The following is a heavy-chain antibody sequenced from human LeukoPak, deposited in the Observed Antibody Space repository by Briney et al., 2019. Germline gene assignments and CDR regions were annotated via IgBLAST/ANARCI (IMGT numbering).Heavy chain of an antibody. D-gene: IGHD3-9*01. J-gene: IGHJ4*02. CDR2: ISGGGGST. CDR1: GFTFSSYA. V-gene: IGHV3-23*01. CDR3: AKFYDILTAYFDF. Sequence: GGSLRLSCAASGFTFSSYAMSWVRQSPGKGLEWVSAISGGGGSTYYAYYTDSVRGRFAISRDNSKNTLYLQMNSLRAEDTAVYYCAKFYDILTAYFDFWGQGTLVTVSS.